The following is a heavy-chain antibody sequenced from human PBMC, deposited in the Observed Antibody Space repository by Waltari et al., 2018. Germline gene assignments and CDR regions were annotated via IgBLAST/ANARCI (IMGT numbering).Heavy chain of an antibody. CDR1: GYTLTELS. J-gene: IGHJ4*02. Sequence: QVQLVQSGAEVKKPGASVTVSCKVSGYTLTELSMHWVRQAPGKGLEWMGGFDPEDGETIYAQKIQGRVTMTEETSTAKAYMELSSLRSEDTAVYYCETDPYIFSGYSSSWGVGWGQGTLVTVSS. D-gene: IGHD6-13*01. CDR2: FDPEDGET. V-gene: IGHV1-24*01. CDR3: ETDPYIFSGYSSSWGVG.